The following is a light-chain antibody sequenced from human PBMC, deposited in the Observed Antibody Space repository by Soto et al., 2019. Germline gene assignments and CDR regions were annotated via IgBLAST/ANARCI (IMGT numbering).Light chain of an antibody. J-gene: IGKJ1*01. CDR3: QQYNNWPPWT. V-gene: IGKV3-15*01. Sequence: EIVMTQSPATLSVSPGERATLSCRASQSVSSNLAWYQPKPGQAPRLLIYGASTRATGIPARFSGSGSGTEFTLTISSLQAEDVAVYSCQQYNNWPPWTFGQGTKVEIK. CDR1: QSVSSN. CDR2: GAS.